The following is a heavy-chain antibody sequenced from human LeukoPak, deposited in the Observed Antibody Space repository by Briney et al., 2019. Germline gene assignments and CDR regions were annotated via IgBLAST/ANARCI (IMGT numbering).Heavy chain of an antibody. D-gene: IGHD5-18*01. V-gene: IGHV4-59*01. J-gene: IGHJ4*02. CDR1: GGSISSYY. Sequence: SETVSLTCTVSGGSISSYYWSWIRQPPGKGLEWIGYIYYSGSTNYNPSLKSRVTISVDTSKNQFSLKLSSVTAADTAVYYCARCTDTAMVNALYHFDYWGQGTLVTVSS. CDR2: IYYSGST. CDR3: ARCTDTAMVNALYHFDY.